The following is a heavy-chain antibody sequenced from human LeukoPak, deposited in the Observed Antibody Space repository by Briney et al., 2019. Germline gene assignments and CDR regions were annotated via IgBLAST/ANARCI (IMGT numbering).Heavy chain of an antibody. CDR1: GLTFSSYE. Sequence: QPGGSLRLSCSASGLTFSSYEMNWVRQAPGKGLEWVSSISSRAGTIYYADSVKGRFTIPRDNAKNSLYLQMNSLRAEDTAVYYCARGPSSGYYYYYYYMDVWGKGTTVTISS. J-gene: IGHJ6*03. CDR3: ARGPSSGYYYYYYYMDV. D-gene: IGHD3-22*01. CDR2: ISSRAGTI. V-gene: IGHV3-48*03.